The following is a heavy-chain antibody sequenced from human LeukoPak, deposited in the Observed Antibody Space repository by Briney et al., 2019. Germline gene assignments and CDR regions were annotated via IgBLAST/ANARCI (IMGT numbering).Heavy chain of an antibody. Sequence: GGSLRLSCAASGFTFNRRGMHWVRQAPGKGLEWVAFIRYDGGETFYADFVKGRFTISRDNSKNTLSLQLNTLRPDDTAVYYCAGDSDSSGYSPSFDYWGQGTLVTVSS. CDR2: IRYDGGET. J-gene: IGHJ4*02. CDR1: GFTFNRRG. CDR3: AGDSDSSGYSPSFDY. V-gene: IGHV3-30*02. D-gene: IGHD3-22*01.